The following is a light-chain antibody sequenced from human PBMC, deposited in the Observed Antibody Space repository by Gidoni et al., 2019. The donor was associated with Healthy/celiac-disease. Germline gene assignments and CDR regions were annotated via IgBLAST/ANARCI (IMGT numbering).Light chain of an antibody. CDR2: AAS. Sequence: IQLTQSPSSLSASVGDRVTITCRASQGISSYLAWYPQKPGKAPKLLIYAASTLQSGVPSRFSGSGSGTDFTLTISSLQPEDLATYYCQQLNSYPPMYTFGQGTKLEIK. J-gene: IGKJ2*01. CDR1: QGISSY. CDR3: QQLNSYPPMYT. V-gene: IGKV1-9*01.